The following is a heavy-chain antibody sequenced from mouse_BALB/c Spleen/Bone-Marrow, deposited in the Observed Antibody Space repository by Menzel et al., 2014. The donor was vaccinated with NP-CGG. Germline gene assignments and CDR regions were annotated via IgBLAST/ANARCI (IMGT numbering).Heavy chain of an antibody. V-gene: IGHV1S81*02. J-gene: IGHJ4*01. Sequence: QVQLKQSGAELVKPGASVKLSCKASGYTFTSYYLYWVKPRPGQGLEWIGEINPSNGGTNFNERFKSKASLTVDKSSSTAYMQLNSLTSEDSAVYYCTRRSLLSDYYSMGYWGQGTSVTVSS. CDR2: INPSNGGT. CDR1: GYTFTSYY. D-gene: IGHD2-10*01. CDR3: TRRSLLSDYYSMGY.